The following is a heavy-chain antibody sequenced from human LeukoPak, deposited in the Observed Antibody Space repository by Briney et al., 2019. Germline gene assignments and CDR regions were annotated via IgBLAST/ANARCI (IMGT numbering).Heavy chain of an antibody. CDR2: ISYDGSNK. CDR1: GFTFSSYA. Sequence: GGSLRLSCAASGFTFSSYAMHWVRQAPGKGLEWVAVISYDGSNKYYADSVKGRFTISRDNSKNTLYLQMNSLRAEDTAVYYCARVGWDYGAGYYMDVWGKGTTVTVSS. V-gene: IGHV3-30-3*01. J-gene: IGHJ6*03. CDR3: ARVGWDYGAGYYMDV. D-gene: IGHD4/OR15-4a*01.